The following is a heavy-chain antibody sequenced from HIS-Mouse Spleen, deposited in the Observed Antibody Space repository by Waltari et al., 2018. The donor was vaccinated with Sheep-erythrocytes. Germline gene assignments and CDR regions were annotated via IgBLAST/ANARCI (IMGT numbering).Heavy chain of an antibody. CDR2: IYYSGST. CDR1: GGSSRSSSYY. V-gene: IGHV4-39*01. D-gene: IGHD3-22*01. Sequence: QLQLQESGPGLVKPSETLSLTCTVPGGSSRSSSYYWGWIRQPPGKGLAWIGSIYYSGSTHYNPSLKSRVTISVDTSKNQFSLKLSSVTAADTAVYYCARLYYYDSSGYYFDYWGQGTLVTVSS. CDR3: ARLYYYDSSGYYFDY. J-gene: IGHJ4*02.